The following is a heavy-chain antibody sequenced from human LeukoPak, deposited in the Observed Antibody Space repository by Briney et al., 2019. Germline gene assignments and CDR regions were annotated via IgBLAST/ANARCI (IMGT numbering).Heavy chain of an antibody. CDR2: IYYSGST. CDR1: GASLSNYY. J-gene: IGHJ5*02. CDR3: ARDRYRNQYGSSWYGLDP. Sequence: SETLSLTCTVSGASLSNYYWSWIRQPPGKGLEWIGYIYYSGSTNYNPSLKSRVTISVDTSKNQFSLKLSSVTAADTAVYYCARDRYRNQYGSSWYGLDPWGQGSLVTVSS. D-gene: IGHD6-13*01. V-gene: IGHV4-59*01.